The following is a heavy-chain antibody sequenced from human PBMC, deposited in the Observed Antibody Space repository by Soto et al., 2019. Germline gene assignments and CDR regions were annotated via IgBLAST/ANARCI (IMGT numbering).Heavy chain of an antibody. CDR1: GFTFSDYT. CDR2: IRSKAYGGTT. D-gene: IGHD5-12*01. J-gene: IGHJ4*02. Sequence: EVQLVESGGGLVQPGRSLRLSCTASGFTFSDYTMSWFRQAPGKGLEWVGFIRSKAYGGTTEHAASVKGRFTISRDDSKSIAYLQMNSLKADVPAVYHCTRDGRYSGYPPPAFWGQGTLVTVSS. CDR3: TRDGRYSGYPPPAF. V-gene: IGHV3-49*03.